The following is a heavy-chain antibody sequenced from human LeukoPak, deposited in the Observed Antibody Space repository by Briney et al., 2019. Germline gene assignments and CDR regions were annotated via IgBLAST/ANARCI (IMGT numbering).Heavy chain of an antibody. J-gene: IGHJ4*02. V-gene: IGHV3-48*04. CDR3: ARDGGRKEDY. CDR2: ISSSGSII. D-gene: IGHD6-25*01. Sequence: GGSLRLSCAASGFTFSSYSMNWVRQAPGKGLEWVSHISSSGSIIYYADSVKGRFTISRDNAKNSLFLQMNSLRAEDTAVYYCARDGGRKEDYWGQGTLVTVSS. CDR1: GFTFSSYS.